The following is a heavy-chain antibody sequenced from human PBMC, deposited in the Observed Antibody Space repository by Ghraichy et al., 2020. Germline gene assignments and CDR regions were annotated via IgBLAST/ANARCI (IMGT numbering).Heavy chain of an antibody. D-gene: IGHD3-10*02. Sequence: GGSLRLSCAASGFTFDDYTMHWVRQAPGKGLEWVSLISWDGGSTYYADSVQGRFTISRDNSKNSLYLQMNSLRTEDTALYYCAKEFTRYYVYYFDDWGQGTLVTVSS. CDR2: ISWDGGST. CDR3: AKEFTRYYVYYFDD. J-gene: IGHJ4*02. V-gene: IGHV3-43*01. CDR1: GFTFDDYT.